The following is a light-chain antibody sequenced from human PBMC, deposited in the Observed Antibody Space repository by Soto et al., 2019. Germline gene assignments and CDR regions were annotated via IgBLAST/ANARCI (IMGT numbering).Light chain of an antibody. CDR1: SSDVGGYNH. J-gene: IGLJ1*01. Sequence: SCTGTSSDVGGYNHVAWYQQHPGEAPTLMIYDVSNRPSGVSNRFSGSKSGNTASLTISGLQAEDEADYYCGSYTSRSTYVFGTGTKVTVL. V-gene: IGLV2-14*04. CDR3: GSYTSRSTYV. CDR2: DVS.